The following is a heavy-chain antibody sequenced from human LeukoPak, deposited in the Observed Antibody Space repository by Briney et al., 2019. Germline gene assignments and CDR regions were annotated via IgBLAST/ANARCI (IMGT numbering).Heavy chain of an antibody. J-gene: IGHJ4*02. CDR1: GGSISSYY. CDR3: ARHIDGDIHFDY. D-gene: IGHD1-26*01. CDR2: IYDSGST. V-gene: IGHV4-59*08. Sequence: SETLSLTCTVSGGSISSYYWSWIRQPPGKGLEWIGYIYDSGSTNYNPSLKSRVTISVDTSKNQFSLKLSSVTAADTAVYYCARHIDGDIHFDYWGQGTLVTVSS.